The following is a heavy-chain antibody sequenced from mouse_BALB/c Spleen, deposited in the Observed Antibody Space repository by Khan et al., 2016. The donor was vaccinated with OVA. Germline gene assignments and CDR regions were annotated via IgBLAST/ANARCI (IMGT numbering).Heavy chain of an antibody. CDR2: INTGGHYT. V-gene: IGHV5-6*01. CDR1: GFTFSTYG. CDR3: ARRAYYYNSEAFAY. Sequence: EVELVESGGDLVKTGGSLKLSCAASGFTFSTYGMSWVRQTPDKRLEWVATINTGGHYTYYIDSVKGRFIISRDNADNVLYLLMTNLKSEDTAVYYCARRAYYYNSEAFAYWGQGTLVTVSA. J-gene: IGHJ3*01. D-gene: IGHD1-1*02.